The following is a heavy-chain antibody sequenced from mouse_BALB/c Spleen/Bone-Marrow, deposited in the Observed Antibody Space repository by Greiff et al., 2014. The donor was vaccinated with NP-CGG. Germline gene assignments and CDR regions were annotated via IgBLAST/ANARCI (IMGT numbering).Heavy chain of an antibody. CDR2: IYPGNSDT. CDR1: GYSFTSYW. D-gene: IGHD1-1*01. J-gene: IGHJ1*01. V-gene: IGHV1-5*01. Sequence: VQLQQSGTVLARPGASVKMSCKASGYSFTSYWMHWVKERPGQGLEWIGAIYPGNSDTSYNQKFKAKAKLTAVTSASTAYMELSSLTNEDSAVYYCARGLRWCFDVWGAGTTVTVSS. CDR3: ARGLRWCFDV.